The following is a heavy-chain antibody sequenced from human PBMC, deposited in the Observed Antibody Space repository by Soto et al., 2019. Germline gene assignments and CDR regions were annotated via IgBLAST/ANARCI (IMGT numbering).Heavy chain of an antibody. CDR2: INAGNGNT. J-gene: IGHJ4*02. V-gene: IGHV1-3*01. CDR3: ARDHFGDPIFDY. CDR1: GYTFTSYA. Sequence: ASVKVSCKASGYTFTSYAMHWARQAPGQRLEWMGWINAGNGNTKYSQKFQGRVTITRDTSASTAYMELSSLRSEDTAVYYCARDHFGDPIFDYWGQGTLVTVSS. D-gene: IGHD4-17*01.